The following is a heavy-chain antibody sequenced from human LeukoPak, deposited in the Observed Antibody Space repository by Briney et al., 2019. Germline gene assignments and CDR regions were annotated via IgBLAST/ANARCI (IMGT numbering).Heavy chain of an antibody. D-gene: IGHD6-13*01. J-gene: IGHJ4*02. CDR2: INHSGST. CDR1: GGSFSGYY. Sequence: SETLSLTCAVYGGSFSGYYWSWIRQPPGKGLEWIGEINHSGSTNYNPSLKSRVTISVDTSKNQFPLKLSSVTAADTAVYYCARGRGSSSWYSDYWGQGTLVTVSS. CDR3: ARGRGSSSWYSDY. V-gene: IGHV4-34*01.